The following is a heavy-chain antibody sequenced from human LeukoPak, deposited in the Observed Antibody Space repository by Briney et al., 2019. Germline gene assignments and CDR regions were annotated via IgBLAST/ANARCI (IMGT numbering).Heavy chain of an antibody. D-gene: IGHD4-23*01. CDR3: ARRYGGYHYYFDY. Sequence: GGSLRLSCAASGFTFSSYSMNWVRQAPGKGLEWVSSISSSSSYIYYADSVKGRFTISRDNAKNSLYLQMNSLRAEDTAVYYCARRYGGYHYYFDYWGQGTLVTVSS. CDR1: GFTFSSYS. J-gene: IGHJ4*02. CDR2: ISSSSSYI. V-gene: IGHV3-21*01.